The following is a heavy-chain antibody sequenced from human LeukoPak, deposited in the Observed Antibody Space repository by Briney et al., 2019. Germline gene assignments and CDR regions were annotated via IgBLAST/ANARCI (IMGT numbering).Heavy chain of an antibody. V-gene: IGHV4-39*01. J-gene: IGHJ4*02. D-gene: IGHD3-22*01. Sequence: SETLSLTCPVSGGSISSSSYYWGWIRQPPGQGLEWIGSIYYSGSTYYNPSLKSRVTISVDTSKNQFSLNLSSVTAADTAVYYCARLYYDSSGYYQICYFDYWGQGTLVTVSS. CDR2: IYYSGST. CDR3: ARLYYDSSGYYQICYFDY. CDR1: GGSISSSSYY.